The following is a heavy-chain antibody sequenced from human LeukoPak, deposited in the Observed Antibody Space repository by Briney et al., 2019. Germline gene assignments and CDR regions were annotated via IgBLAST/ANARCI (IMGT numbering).Heavy chain of an antibody. V-gene: IGHV4-59*01. CDR3: ARDPWDIVVVPAARFYYYYYMDV. CDR2: IYYSGST. Sequence: SETLSLTCTVSGGSISSYYWSWIRQPPGKGLEWIGYIYYSGSTNYNPSLKSRVTISVDTSKNQFSLKLSSVTAADTAVYYCARDPWDIVVVPAARFYYYYYMDVWGKGTTVTVSS. CDR1: GGSISSYY. D-gene: IGHD2-2*01. J-gene: IGHJ6*03.